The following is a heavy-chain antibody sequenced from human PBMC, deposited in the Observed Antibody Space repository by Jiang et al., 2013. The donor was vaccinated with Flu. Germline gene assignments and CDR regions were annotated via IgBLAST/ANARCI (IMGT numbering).Heavy chain of an antibody. CDR3: AKNWGGEYWYFDL. V-gene: IGHV3-23*01. J-gene: IGHJ2*01. CDR2: ISGSGGST. CDR1: GFTFSSYA. Sequence: AASGFTFSSYAMSWVRQAPGKGLEWVSAISGSGGSTYYADSVRGRFTISRDNSKNTLYLQMNSLRAEDTAVYYCAKNWGGEYWYFDLWGRGTLVTVSS. D-gene: IGHD7-27*01.